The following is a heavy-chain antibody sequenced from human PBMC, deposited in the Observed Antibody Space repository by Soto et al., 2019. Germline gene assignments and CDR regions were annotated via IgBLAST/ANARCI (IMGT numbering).Heavy chain of an antibody. CDR3: ARDSQLERLGDY. V-gene: IGHV3-33*01. CDR2: IWYDGSNK. Sequence: QVQLVESGGGVVQPGRSLRLSCAASGFTFSSYGMHWVRQAPGKGLEWVAVIWYDGSNKYYADSVKGRFTISRDNSKNTLYLQMNSLRAEGTAVYYCARDSQLERLGDYWGQGTLVTVSS. J-gene: IGHJ4*02. CDR1: GFTFSSYG. D-gene: IGHD1-1*01.